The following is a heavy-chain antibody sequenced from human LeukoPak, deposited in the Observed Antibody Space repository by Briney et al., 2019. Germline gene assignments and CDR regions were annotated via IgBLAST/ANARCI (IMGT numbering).Heavy chain of an antibody. V-gene: IGHV3-23*01. D-gene: IGHD2-21*02. Sequence: GGSLRLSCAASGFTFSSYAMSWVRQAPGKGLEWVSAISGSGGSTYYADSVKGRFTISRDNSKNTLYLQMNSLRAEDTAVYYCAKDWTRAVVVTASGAFDIWGQGTMVTVSS. J-gene: IGHJ3*02. CDR2: ISGSGGST. CDR1: GFTFSSYA. CDR3: AKDWTRAVVVTASGAFDI.